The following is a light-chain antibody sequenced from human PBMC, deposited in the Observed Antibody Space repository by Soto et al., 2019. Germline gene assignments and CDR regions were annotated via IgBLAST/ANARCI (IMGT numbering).Light chain of an antibody. Sequence: QLVLTQPPSVSVAPGQRVTISCTGSSSNIGGAYDVHWYQQLPGTAPKLLIYADKYRPSGVPDRFSGSKSGTSASLAITGLQAEDEADYYCQSYDSSLNGYVFGTGTKVTVL. CDR1: SSNIGGAYD. CDR2: ADK. J-gene: IGLJ1*01. CDR3: QSYDSSLNGYV. V-gene: IGLV1-40*01.